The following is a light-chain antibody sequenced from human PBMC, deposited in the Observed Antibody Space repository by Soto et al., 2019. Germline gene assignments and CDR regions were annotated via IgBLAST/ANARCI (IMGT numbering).Light chain of an antibody. CDR2: GAS. Sequence: EIVMTQSPATLSVSPGERATLSCRASQSVSSNLAWYQQKPGQAPRLLIYGASTRATGIPARFSGSGSGTEFTLTISSLQSDDFATYYCQQYNSFPTFGQGTKVEIK. CDR1: QSVSSN. V-gene: IGKV3D-15*01. CDR3: QQYNSFPT. J-gene: IGKJ1*01.